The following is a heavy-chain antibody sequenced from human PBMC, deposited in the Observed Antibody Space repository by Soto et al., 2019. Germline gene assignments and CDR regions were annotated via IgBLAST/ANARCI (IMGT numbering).Heavy chain of an antibody. CDR3: AKDGDRTYCSDGNCAFFDS. CDR1: GFTFNKYG. V-gene: IGHV3-33*06. D-gene: IGHD2-15*01. Sequence: QVHLVESGGGVVQPGGSLRLSCAASGFTFNKYGIHWVRQAPGKGLEWVAVIWHDGSEKYYADSVKDRFTISRDNSKKMVYPQMKSLSVDDTATYYCAKDGDRTYCSDGNCAFFDSWGQGALVTVSS. J-gene: IGHJ4*02. CDR2: IWHDGSEK.